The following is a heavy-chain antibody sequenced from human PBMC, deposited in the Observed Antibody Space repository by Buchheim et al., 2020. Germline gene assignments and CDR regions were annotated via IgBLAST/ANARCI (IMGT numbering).Heavy chain of an antibody. V-gene: IGHV3-23*01. Sequence: QLLESGGGLVQPGTSLRLSCEASGFPFSSYAMSWVRQAPGKGLEWVAAVSGTGGSTFYADSVTGRFTISRDNSKHTFYLQMDSLRADDTAVYYCAKDSGYNYTGLDVWGQGTT. CDR2: VSGTGGST. CDR1: GFPFSSYA. J-gene: IGHJ6*02. CDR3: AKDSGYNYTGLDV.